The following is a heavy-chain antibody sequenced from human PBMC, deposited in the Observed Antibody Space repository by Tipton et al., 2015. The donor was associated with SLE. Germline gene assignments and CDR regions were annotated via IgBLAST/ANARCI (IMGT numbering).Heavy chain of an antibody. J-gene: IGHJ5*02. CDR2: FYYSGST. CDR1: GGSMSTYY. CDR3: ARGGTVFEVVLNWFDP. V-gene: IGHV4-59*01. D-gene: IGHD3-3*01. Sequence: TLSLTCTVSGGSMSTYYWNWIRQFPGKGLEWIGFFYYSGSTSYNPSLKSRVTISLDKSKNQFSLKLSSVTAADTAVYYCARGGTVFEVVLNWFDPWGQGTLVTVSS.